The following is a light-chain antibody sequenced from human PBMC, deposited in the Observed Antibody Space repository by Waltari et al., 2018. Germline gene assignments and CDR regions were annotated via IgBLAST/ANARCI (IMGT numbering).Light chain of an antibody. J-gene: IGKJ3*01. Sequence: DIQMTQSPSSLSASVGDRVTITCRASQDVKSSLAWYQQKPGKAPKLLLYAASRLKGGVPSRFSGSGSGTDYTLTITSLQPEDFATYYCQHYYSTLSTFGPGTKVDIK. V-gene: IGKV1-NL1*01. CDR1: QDVKSS. CDR2: AAS. CDR3: QHYYSTLST.